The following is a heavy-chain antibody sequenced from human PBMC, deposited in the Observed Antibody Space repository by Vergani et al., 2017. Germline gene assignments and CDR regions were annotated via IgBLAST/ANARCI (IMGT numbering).Heavy chain of an antibody. Sequence: QSQLVQSGDEVKKPGASVKVSCKTSGYSFINYGISWVRQAPGQGLEWLGWVSPYNGNTNYGQQIQGRVTMTEDTSTDTAYMELSSLRSEDTAVYYCETPRLRFSYYFYYGMAVWGQGTTVTVSS. CDR2: VSPYNGNT. CDR3: ETPRLRFSYYFYYGMAV. V-gene: IGHV1-18*01. CDR1: GYSFINYG. D-gene: IGHD5-12*01. J-gene: IGHJ6*02.